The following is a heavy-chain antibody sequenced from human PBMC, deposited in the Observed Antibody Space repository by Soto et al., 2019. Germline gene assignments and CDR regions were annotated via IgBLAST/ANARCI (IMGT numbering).Heavy chain of an antibody. V-gene: IGHV1-18*01. CDR3: ARAPGLYDYIWGSYRHYYYYYYMDV. Sequence: ASVKVSCKASGYTFTSYGISWVRQAPGQGLEWMGWISAYNGNTNYAQKLQGRVTMTTDTSTSTAYMELRSLRSDDTAVYYCARAPGLYDYIWGSYRHYYYYYYMDVWGKGTTVTVSS. CDR2: ISAYNGNT. D-gene: IGHD3-16*02. J-gene: IGHJ6*03. CDR1: GYTFTSYG.